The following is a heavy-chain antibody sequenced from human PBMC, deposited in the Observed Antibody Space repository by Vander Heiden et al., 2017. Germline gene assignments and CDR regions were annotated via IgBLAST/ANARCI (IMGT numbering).Heavy chain of an antibody. CDR2: IYYSGST. D-gene: IGHD5-18*01. J-gene: IGHJ4*02. V-gene: IGHV4-39*01. CDR1: GGSISSSSYY. Sequence: QLQLQESGPGLVKPSETLSLTCTVSGGSISSSSYYWGWIRQPPGKGLEWIGSIYYSGSTYYNPALKSRVTISVDTSKNQFSLKLSSLPAADTAVYYFARHSRRDTAMVLDWFQGTLVNVSS. CDR3: ARHSRRDTAMVLD.